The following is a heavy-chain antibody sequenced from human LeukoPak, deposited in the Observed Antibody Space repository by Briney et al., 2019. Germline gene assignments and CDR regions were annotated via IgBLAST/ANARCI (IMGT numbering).Heavy chain of an antibody. Sequence: GGSLRLSCAASGFTFSSYGMSWVRQAPGKGLEWVSAISAGGDLTNYADAVKGRFTISRDSSKNMLYVQMNSLRAEDTAVYYCAKGLISSATYFSYFDYWGQGTLVTVSS. CDR2: ISAGGDLT. CDR3: AKGLISSATYFSYFDY. J-gene: IGHJ4*02. D-gene: IGHD1-26*01. CDR1: GFTFSSYG. V-gene: IGHV3-23*01.